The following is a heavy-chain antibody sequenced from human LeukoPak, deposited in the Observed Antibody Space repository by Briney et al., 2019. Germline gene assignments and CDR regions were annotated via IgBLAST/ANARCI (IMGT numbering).Heavy chain of an antibody. Sequence: PGGSLRLSCAASGFTFDDYGMSWVRQAPGEGLEWVSGINWNGGSTGYADSVKGRFTISRDNAKNSLYLQMNSLRAEDTALYYCASAYPIYDSSGYPPFYWGQGTLVTVSS. V-gene: IGHV3-20*04. CDR2: INWNGGST. CDR3: ASAYPIYDSSGYPPFY. CDR1: GFTFDDYG. J-gene: IGHJ4*02. D-gene: IGHD3-22*01.